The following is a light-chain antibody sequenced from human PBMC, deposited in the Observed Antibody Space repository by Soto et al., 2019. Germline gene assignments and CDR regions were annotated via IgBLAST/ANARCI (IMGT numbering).Light chain of an antibody. CDR2: GSN. V-gene: IGLV1-40*01. Sequence: QSVLTQPSSVSGAPGQRITISCSGSSSNIGMGYDVHWYQLIPGTAPKLLVYGSNIRPSGVSDRFSGSKSGASASLAITGLQTDDEAHYFCQSYDNALSGPAFGGGTKGTVL. CDR1: SSNIGMGYD. CDR3: QSYDNALSGPA. J-gene: IGLJ3*02.